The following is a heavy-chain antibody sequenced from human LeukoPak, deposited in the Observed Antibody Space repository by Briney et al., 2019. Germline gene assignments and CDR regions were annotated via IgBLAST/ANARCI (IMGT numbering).Heavy chain of an antibody. V-gene: IGHV3-23*01. Sequence: PGGSLRLSCAASGFTFSTYAMSWVRQAPGKGLEWVSPISAGGGSSYYADSVKGRFTISRDSSKNTLYLQMNNLRPEDAAVYYCAKDSVSQNGIFDPFDVWGLGTLVTVSS. CDR2: ISAGGGSS. CDR1: GFTFSTYA. CDR3: AKDSVSQNGIFDPFDV. J-gene: IGHJ3*01. D-gene: IGHD2-15*01.